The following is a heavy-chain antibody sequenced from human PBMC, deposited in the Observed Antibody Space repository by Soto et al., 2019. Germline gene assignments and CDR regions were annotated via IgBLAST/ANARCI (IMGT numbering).Heavy chain of an antibody. Sequence: QVQLQESGPGLVKPSQTLSLTCTVSGGSISSGDYYWSWIRQPPGKGLEWIGYIDYSGSTYYNPSLKSRVTLSVDTSKNQFSLKLSSVTAADTAVYYCARESYGDYYYYGMDVWGQGTTVTVSS. J-gene: IGHJ6*02. CDR1: GGSISSGDYY. CDR3: ARESYGDYYYYGMDV. V-gene: IGHV4-30-4*01. CDR2: IDYSGST. D-gene: IGHD4-17*01.